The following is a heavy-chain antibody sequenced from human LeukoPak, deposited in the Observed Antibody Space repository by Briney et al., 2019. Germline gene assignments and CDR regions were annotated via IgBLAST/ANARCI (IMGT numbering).Heavy chain of an antibody. CDR3: ARHQSSGMVATMGFDY. J-gene: IGHJ4*02. CDR1: GGSISSSSYY. CDR2: IYYSGST. V-gene: IGHV4-39*01. Sequence: SETLSLTCTVSGGSISSSSYYWGWIRQPPGKGLEWIGSIYYSGSTYYNPSLKSRVTISVDTSKNQFSLKLSSVTAADTAVYYCARHQSSGMVATMGFDYWGQGTLVTVSS. D-gene: IGHD5-12*01.